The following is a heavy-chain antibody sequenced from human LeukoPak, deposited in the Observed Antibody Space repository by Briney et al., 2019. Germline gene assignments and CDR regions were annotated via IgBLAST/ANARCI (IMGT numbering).Heavy chain of an antibody. V-gene: IGHV3-23*01. CDR3: AKTSGSGWYVFDY. CDR1: GFTFRSYV. D-gene: IGHD6-19*01. CDR2: ISGGGGT. J-gene: IGHJ4*02. Sequence: GGSLRLSCAASGFTFRSYVMSWVRQALGKGLEWVSDISGGGGTNYADSVKGRFTITRGNLENTLYLQADRLAPGDAAVYYCAKTSGSGWYVFDYWGQGTLVTVSS.